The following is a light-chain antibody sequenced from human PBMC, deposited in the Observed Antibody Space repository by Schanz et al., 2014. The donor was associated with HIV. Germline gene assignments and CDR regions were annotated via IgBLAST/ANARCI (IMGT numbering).Light chain of an antibody. CDR1: QSIGDS. CDR2: AAS. J-gene: IGKJ2*01. V-gene: IGKV1-39*01. Sequence: DIQMTQFPSTLSASVGDRVTITCRASQSIGDSLAWFQQKPGKAPKLLISAASSLQSGVPSRFSGSGSGTDFTLTISSLQPEDFATYYCQQSYSTPHTFGQGTKLEIK. CDR3: QQSYSTPHT.